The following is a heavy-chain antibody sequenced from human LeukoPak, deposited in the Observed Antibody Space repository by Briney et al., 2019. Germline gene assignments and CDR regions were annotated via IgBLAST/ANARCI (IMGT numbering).Heavy chain of an antibody. CDR2: IYYSGST. D-gene: IGHD2-21*02. J-gene: IGHJ4*02. CDR3: ARLKGGVVVTMYYFDY. V-gene: IGHV4-39*01. CDR1: GGSISSSSYY. Sequence: SETLSLTCTVSGGSISSSSYYWGWIRQPPGKGLEWIGSIYYSGSTYYNPSLKSRVTISVETSKNQFSLKLSSVTAADTAVYYCARLKGGVVVTMYYFDYWGQGTLVTVSS.